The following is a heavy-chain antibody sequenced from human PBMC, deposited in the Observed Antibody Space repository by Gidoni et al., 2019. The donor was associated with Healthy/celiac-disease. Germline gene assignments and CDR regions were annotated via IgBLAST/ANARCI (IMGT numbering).Heavy chain of an antibody. CDR2: IYYSGST. CDR3: ARRPAGWELLHFDY. CDR1: GGSISSYY. Sequence: QVQLQESGPGLVKPSETLSLTCTVSGGSISSYYWSWIRQPPGKGLEWIGYIYYSGSTNYNPSLKSRVTISVDTSKNQFSLKLSSVTAADTAVYYCARRPAGWELLHFDYWGQGTLVTVSS. V-gene: IGHV4-59*08. D-gene: IGHD1-26*01. J-gene: IGHJ4*02.